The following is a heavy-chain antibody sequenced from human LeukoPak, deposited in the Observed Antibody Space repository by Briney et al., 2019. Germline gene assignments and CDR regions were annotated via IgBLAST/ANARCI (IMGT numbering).Heavy chain of an antibody. D-gene: IGHD1-26*01. J-gene: IGHJ3*02. CDR1: GFTVDSNY. CDR3: GKNRYSGSLSPFDI. V-gene: IGHV3-53*01. Sequence: GGSLRLSCAASGFTVDSNYLSWVRQAPGKGLEWVSTIYTGGNTYYAASVKGRFTISRDNSKNTLYLQMNSLRAEDTAVYYCGKNRYSGSLSPFDIWGQGTMVTVSS. CDR2: IYTGGNT.